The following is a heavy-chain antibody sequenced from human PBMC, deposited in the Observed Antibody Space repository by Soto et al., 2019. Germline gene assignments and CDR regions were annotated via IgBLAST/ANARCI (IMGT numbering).Heavy chain of an antibody. Sequence: GGSLRLSCAASGFTFSSYSMNWVRQAPGKGLEWVSSISSSSSYIYYADSVKGRFTISRDNAKNSLYLQMNSLRAEETAVYYCAREEDSSGYYYDYWGQGTLVTDSS. V-gene: IGHV3-21*01. D-gene: IGHD3-22*01. J-gene: IGHJ4*02. CDR2: ISSSSSYI. CDR1: GFTFSSYS. CDR3: AREEDSSGYYYDY.